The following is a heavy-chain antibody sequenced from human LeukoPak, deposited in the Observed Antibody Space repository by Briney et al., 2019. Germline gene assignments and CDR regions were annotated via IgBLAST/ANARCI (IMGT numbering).Heavy chain of an antibody. Sequence: GGSLRLSCAASGFTFSSYGMYWVRQAPGTGPEWVAFIRYDGSNKYYADSVKGRFTISRDNSKNTLYVQMNSLRAEDTAVYYCAKDGAPGGFYSMDVWGKGTTVTVSS. CDR3: AKDGAPGGFYSMDV. V-gene: IGHV3-30*02. D-gene: IGHD3-16*01. CDR1: GFTFSSYG. CDR2: IRYDGSNK. J-gene: IGHJ6*03.